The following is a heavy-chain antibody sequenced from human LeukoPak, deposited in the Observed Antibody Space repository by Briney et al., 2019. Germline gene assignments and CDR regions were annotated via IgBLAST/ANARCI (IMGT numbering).Heavy chain of an antibody. V-gene: IGHV3-15*01. J-gene: IGHJ4*02. CDR2: IKSETDGGTI. CDR1: GFTFSSYE. D-gene: IGHD1-26*01. CDR3: TTERSGSFPY. Sequence: GGSLRLSCAASGFTFSSYEMNWVRQTPGTGLEWVGLIKSETDGGTIDYAAPVKDRFTISRDDSKNTLYLQMNSLKTEDTAVYYCTTERSGSFPYWGQGALVTVSS.